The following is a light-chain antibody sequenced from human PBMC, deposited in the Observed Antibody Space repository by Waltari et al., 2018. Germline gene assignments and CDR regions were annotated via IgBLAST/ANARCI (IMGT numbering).Light chain of an antibody. Sequence: DIQMTQFPSTLSASVGDRVTITCRASQSVSSWLAWYQQEPGKAPKLLIYKASTLEGGVPSRFSGSGSGTEFTLTISSLQPDDFATYYCQQYNTYSTFGQGTKVDIK. CDR3: QQYNTYST. CDR1: QSVSSW. J-gene: IGKJ1*01. V-gene: IGKV1-5*03. CDR2: KAS.